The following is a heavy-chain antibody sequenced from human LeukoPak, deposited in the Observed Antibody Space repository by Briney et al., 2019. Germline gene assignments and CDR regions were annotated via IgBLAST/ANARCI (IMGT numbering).Heavy chain of an antibody. V-gene: IGHV4-39*07. D-gene: IGHD3-22*01. CDR2: IYYSGST. Sequence: SETLSPTCTVSGGSISSSSYYWGWIRQPPGKGLEWIGSIYYSGSTYYNPSLKSRVTISVDTSKNQFSLKLSSVTAADTAVYYCASAPDYYDSSGYFTNWGQGTLVTVSS. J-gene: IGHJ4*02. CDR1: GGSISSSSYY. CDR3: ASAPDYYDSSGYFTN.